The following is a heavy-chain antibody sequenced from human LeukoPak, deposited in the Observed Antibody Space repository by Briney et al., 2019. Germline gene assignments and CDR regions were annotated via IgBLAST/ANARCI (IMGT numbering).Heavy chain of an antibody. D-gene: IGHD4-17*01. CDR2: INPSDGST. CDR1: GYTFTNYY. J-gene: IGHJ6*03. V-gene: IGHV1-46*01. Sequence: ASVKVSCKASGYTFTNYYINWVRQAPGQGLEWMGIINPSDGSTSYAQNFQGRVTMTRDTSTSTVYMELSSLRSDDTAVYYCARDSATVLLPYYYYMDVWGKGTTVTVSS. CDR3: ARDSATVLLPYYYYMDV.